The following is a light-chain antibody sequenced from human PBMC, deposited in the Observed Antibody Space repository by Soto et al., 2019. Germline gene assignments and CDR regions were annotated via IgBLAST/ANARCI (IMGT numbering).Light chain of an antibody. CDR3: QQYGASPIT. CDR2: GVS. Sequence: EIVLTQSPGTLSLSPGERATLSCRASQSVGSSYLAWYQQKPGQAPRLLIYGVSSRATGIPDRLSGSGSGTDFTLTITRLDPEDSAVYYCQQYGASPITFGQGTRLEIK. J-gene: IGKJ5*01. V-gene: IGKV3-20*01. CDR1: QSVGSSY.